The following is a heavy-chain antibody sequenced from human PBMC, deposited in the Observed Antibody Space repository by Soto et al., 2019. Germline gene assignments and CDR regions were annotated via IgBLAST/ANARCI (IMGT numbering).Heavy chain of an antibody. D-gene: IGHD5-12*01. V-gene: IGHV3-33*01. CDR2: IWYDGSNK. CDR3: ARGSSGYDFYYFDY. Sequence: GGSLRLSCAASGFTFSSYGMHWVRQAPGKGLEWVAVIWYDGSNKYYADSVKGRFTISRDNSKNTLYLQMNSLRAEDTAVYYCARGSSGYDFYYFDYWGQGTLVTVSS. CDR1: GFTFSSYG. J-gene: IGHJ4*02.